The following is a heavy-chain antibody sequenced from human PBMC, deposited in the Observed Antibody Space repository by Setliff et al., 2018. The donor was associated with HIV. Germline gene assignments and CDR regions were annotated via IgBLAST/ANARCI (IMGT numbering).Heavy chain of an antibody. CDR1: GTNLDSFV. CDR2: MNPSSGNT. CDR3: AREDSEPAAFYYYYMDV. V-gene: IGHV1-8*02. J-gene: IGHJ6*03. D-gene: IGHD2-2*01. Sequence: ASVKVSCKASGTNLDSFVISWVRQAAGQGLEWMGWMNPSSGNTGFAEKFQGRVTMTRNTSISTAYMELSSLRSDDTAVYFCAREDSEPAAFYYYYMDVWGKGTTVTVSS.